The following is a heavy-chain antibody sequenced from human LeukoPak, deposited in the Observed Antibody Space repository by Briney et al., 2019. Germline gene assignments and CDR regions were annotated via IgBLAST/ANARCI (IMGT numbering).Heavy chain of an antibody. CDR2: INPNSGDT. CDR1: GYSFTGYY. D-gene: IGHD6-19*01. Sequence: GASVKVSCKASGYSFTGYYIQWVRQAPGQGLEWLGRINPNSGDTNYAQKSQGRVTMTRDTPVSTVYMELTRLRSDDTAVYYCARVTNSGWYTDFWGQGTLITVSS. CDR3: ARVTNSGWYTDF. J-gene: IGHJ4*02. V-gene: IGHV1-2*06.